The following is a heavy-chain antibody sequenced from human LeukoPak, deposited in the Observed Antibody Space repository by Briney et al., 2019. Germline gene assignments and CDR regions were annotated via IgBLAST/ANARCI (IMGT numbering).Heavy chain of an antibody. CDR3: ARDTFIAAAGSDY. Sequence: PGGSLRLSCADSGFTFSSYWMSWVRQAPGKGLEWVANIKQDGSEKYYVDSVKGRFTISRDNAKNSLYLQMNSLRAEDTAVYYCARDTFIAAAGSDYWGQGTLVTVSS. V-gene: IGHV3-7*01. CDR2: IKQDGSEK. D-gene: IGHD6-13*01. J-gene: IGHJ4*02. CDR1: GFTFSSYW.